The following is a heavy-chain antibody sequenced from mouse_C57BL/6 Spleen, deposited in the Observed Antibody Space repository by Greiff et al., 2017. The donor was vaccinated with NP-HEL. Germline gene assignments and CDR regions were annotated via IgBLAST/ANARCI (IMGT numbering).Heavy chain of an antibody. CDR2: IYPGGGDT. Sequence: VQLQQSGPELVKPGASVKLSCKASGYAFSSSWMNWVKQRPGKGLEWIGRIYPGGGDTNYNGKFKGTATLTADKSSNTAYMQLSSLASEDAAVYYCAGDGSSYRGYFEGWGTGTTVTVAS. J-gene: IGHJ1*03. CDR3: AGDGSSYRGYFEG. CDR1: GYAFSSSW. D-gene: IGHD1-1*01. V-gene: IGHV1-82*01.